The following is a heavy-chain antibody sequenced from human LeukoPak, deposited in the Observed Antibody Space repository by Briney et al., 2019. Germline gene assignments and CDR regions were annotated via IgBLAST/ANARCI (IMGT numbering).Heavy chain of an antibody. V-gene: IGHV3-48*03. CDR3: ARDDCSSTSCYAQYGMDV. CDR2: ISSSGSTI. D-gene: IGHD2-2*01. Sequence: PGGSLRLSCAASGFTFSSYEMNWVRQAPGKGLERVSYISSSGSTIYYADSVKGRFTISRDNAKNSLYLQMNSLRAEDTAVYYCARDDCSSTSCYAQYGMDVWGKGTTVTVSS. CDR1: GFTFSSYE. J-gene: IGHJ6*04.